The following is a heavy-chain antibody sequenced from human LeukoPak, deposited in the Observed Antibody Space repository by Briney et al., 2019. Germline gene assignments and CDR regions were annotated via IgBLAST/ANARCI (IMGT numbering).Heavy chain of an antibody. Sequence: PSETLSLTCAVYGGSFSGYYWSWIRQPPGKGLEWIGEINHSGSTNYNPSLKSRVTISVDTSKNQFSLKLSSVTAADTAVYYCARLNWGSGSYYPNYFDYWGQGTLVTVSS. D-gene: IGHD3-10*01. V-gene: IGHV4-34*01. CDR2: INHSGST. CDR3: ARLNWGSGSYYPNYFDY. CDR1: GGSFSGYY. J-gene: IGHJ4*02.